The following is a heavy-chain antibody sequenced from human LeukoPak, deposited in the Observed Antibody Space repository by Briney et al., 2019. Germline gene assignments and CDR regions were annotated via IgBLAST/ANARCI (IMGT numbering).Heavy chain of an antibody. J-gene: IGHJ4*02. V-gene: IGHV3-66*02. CDR1: GFTVSNNY. D-gene: IGHD3-16*01. Sequence: PGGSLRLSCAASGFTVSNNYMSWVRQAPGKGLEWVSVIYSGDNTYYVEPVKGRFTISRDNSKNTLFLQMNRLRAEDTAVYYCAGRRVLDAYYWGQGTLVTVSS. CDR3: AGRRVLDAYY. CDR2: IYSGDNT.